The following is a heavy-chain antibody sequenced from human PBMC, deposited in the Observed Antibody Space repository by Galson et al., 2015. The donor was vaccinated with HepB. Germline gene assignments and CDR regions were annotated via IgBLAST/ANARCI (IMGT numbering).Heavy chain of an antibody. CDR2: INTNTGNP. CDR3: ASLSYGDYGGDYYYMDV. CDR1: GYTFTSYA. D-gene: IGHD4-17*01. V-gene: IGHV7-4-1*02. J-gene: IGHJ6*03. Sequence: SVKVSCKASGYTFTSYAMNWVRQAPGQGLEWMGWINTNTGNPTYAQGFTGRFVFSLDTSVSTAYLQISSLKAEDTAVYYCASLSYGDYGGDYYYMDVWGKGTTVTVSS.